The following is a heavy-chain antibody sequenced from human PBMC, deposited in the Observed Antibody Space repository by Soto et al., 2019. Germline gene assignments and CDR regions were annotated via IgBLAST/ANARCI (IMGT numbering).Heavy chain of an antibody. CDR2: IRSKANSYAT. J-gene: IGHJ4*02. D-gene: IGHD3-22*01. V-gene: IGHV3-73*01. CDR1: GFTFSGSA. Sequence: GGSLRLSCAASGFTFSGSAMHWVRQASGKGLEWVGRIRSKANSYATAYAASVKGRFTISRDDSKNTAYLQMNSLKTEDTAVYYCTRLVDYYDRIPFDYWGQGTLVTVSS. CDR3: TRLVDYYDRIPFDY.